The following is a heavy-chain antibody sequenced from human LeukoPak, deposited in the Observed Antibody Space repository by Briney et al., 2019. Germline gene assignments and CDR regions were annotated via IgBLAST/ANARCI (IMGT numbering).Heavy chain of an antibody. CDR3: AKLLSPHYFPNWFDP. J-gene: IGHJ5*02. CDR1: GFTFSGYA. D-gene: IGHD3-10*02. Sequence: PGGSLRLSCAASGFTFSGYAMSWVRQAPGKGLEWVSAISGSGGSTYYADSVKGRFTISRDNSKNTLYLKINSRRAEHTALYYCAKLLSPHYFPNWFDPWGQGTLVTVSS. CDR2: ISGSGGST. V-gene: IGHV3-23*01.